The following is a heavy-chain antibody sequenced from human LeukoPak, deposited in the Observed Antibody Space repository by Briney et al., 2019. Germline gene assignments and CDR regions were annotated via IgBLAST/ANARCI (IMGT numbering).Heavy chain of an antibody. CDR3: AREPSYSSSWYTSCDY. CDR2: ISGSGGST. J-gene: IGHJ4*02. Sequence: GGSLRLSCAASGFTFSSYGMSWVRQAPGKGLEWVSAISGSGGSTYYADSVKGRFTISRDNSKNTLYLQMNSLRAEDTAVYYCAREPSYSSSWYTSCDYWGQGTLVTVSS. D-gene: IGHD6-13*01. CDR1: GFTFSSYG. V-gene: IGHV3-23*01.